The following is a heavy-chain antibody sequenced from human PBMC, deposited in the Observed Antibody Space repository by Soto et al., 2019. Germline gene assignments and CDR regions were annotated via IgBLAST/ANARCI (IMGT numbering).Heavy chain of an antibody. Sequence: SETLSLTCAVYGGSFSGYYWSWIRQPPGKGLEWIGEINHSGSTNYNPSLKSRVTISVDTSKNQFSLKLSSVTAADTAVYYCARGAPQGFSSTSCYAFDIWGQGTMVTVSS. D-gene: IGHD2-2*01. V-gene: IGHV4-34*01. CDR2: INHSGST. CDR1: GGSFSGYY. CDR3: ARGAPQGFSSTSCYAFDI. J-gene: IGHJ3*02.